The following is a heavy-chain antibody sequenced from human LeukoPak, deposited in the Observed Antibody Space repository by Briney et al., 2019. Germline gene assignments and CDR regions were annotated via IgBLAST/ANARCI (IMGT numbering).Heavy chain of an antibody. Sequence: GESLKISCQASGYSFSNNWIGWARQMPGKGLQWMGIINPHDSTTKYSPSFQGQVTISVDKSINTAYLQWSSLTASDTAIYYCARHLRTSSYRDLDYWGQGTLVTVSS. CDR3: ARHLRTSSYRDLDY. V-gene: IGHV5-51*01. CDR2: INPHDSTT. D-gene: IGHD6-6*01. CDR1: GYSFSNNW. J-gene: IGHJ4*02.